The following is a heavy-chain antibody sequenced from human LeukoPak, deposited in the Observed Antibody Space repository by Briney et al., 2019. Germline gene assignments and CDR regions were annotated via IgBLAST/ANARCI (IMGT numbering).Heavy chain of an antibody. D-gene: IGHD3-22*01. J-gene: IGHJ4*02. CDR3: ARADYDSSGYYSHGVY. V-gene: IGHV4-34*01. Sequence: PSETLSLTCAVYGGSFSGYYWSWIRQPPGKGLEWIGEINHSGSTNYNPSLKSRVTISVDTSKNQFSLKLSSVTAADTAVYYCARADYDSSGYYSHGVYWGQGTLVTVSS. CDR1: GGSFSGYY. CDR2: INHSGST.